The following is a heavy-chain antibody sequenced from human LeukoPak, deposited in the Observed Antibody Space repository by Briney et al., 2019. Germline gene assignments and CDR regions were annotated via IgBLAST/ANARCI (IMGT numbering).Heavy chain of an antibody. J-gene: IGHJ4*02. D-gene: IGHD1-20*01. CDR2: ISGSGGST. CDR1: GFTFRNYV. CDR3: LRDLNWSLDQ. V-gene: IGHV3-23*01. Sequence: PGGSLRLSCAASGFTFRNYVIHWVRQAPGKGLEWVSAISGSGGSTYYADSVKGRFTISRDNAKNTLYLQMNSLRAEDTAVYYCLRDLNWSLDQWGQGTLVTVSS.